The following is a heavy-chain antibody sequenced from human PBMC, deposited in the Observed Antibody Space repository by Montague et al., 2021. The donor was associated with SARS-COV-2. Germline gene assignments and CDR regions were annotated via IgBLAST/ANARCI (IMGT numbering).Heavy chain of an antibody. CDR1: GGSFTGYY. CDR3: ARAQVTIFGVLIMLPAAGAVDA. J-gene: IGHJ3*01. V-gene: IGHV4-34*01. D-gene: IGHD3-3*01. Sequence: SETLSLTGAVYGGSFTGYYWTWIRQPPGKGLEWIGEINHSGSSNYNPSLESRVTMSVDTSKNQFSLRLNSVSAADTAVYYCARAQVTIFGVLIMLPAAGAVDAWGQGTTVTVSS. CDR2: INHSGSS.